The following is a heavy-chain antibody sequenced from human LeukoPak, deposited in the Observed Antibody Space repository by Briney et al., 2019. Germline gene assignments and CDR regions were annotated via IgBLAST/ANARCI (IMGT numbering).Heavy chain of an antibody. CDR1: GFTFSSYA. D-gene: IGHD3-22*01. J-gene: IGHJ4*02. V-gene: IGHV3-23*01. CDR2: IIGSGDRT. CDR3: AKRYYGGSGYRSYYFDY. Sequence: PGGSLRLSCAASGFTFSSYAMSWVRQAPGKGLESVSAIIGSGDRTYYADSVKGRFTISRDNSKNTLYLQMNSLRAEDTAVYYCAKRYYGGSGYRSYYFDYWGQGTLVTVSS.